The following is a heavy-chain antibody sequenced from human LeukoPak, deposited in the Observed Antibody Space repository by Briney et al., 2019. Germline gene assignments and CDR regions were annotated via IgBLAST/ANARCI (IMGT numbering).Heavy chain of an antibody. CDR3: ARHHRRGYYAVDY. J-gene: IGHJ4*02. D-gene: IGHD6-25*01. Sequence: SETLSLTCTVSGGSISSSDYYWVWIRQPPGRRLEWIVTIYYSGSTYYNPSLKGRVTMAVSTSKNQFSLKLSYVTAADTAVYYCARHHRRGYYAVDYWGQGTLVTVSS. CDR2: IYYSGST. CDR1: GGSISSSDYY. V-gene: IGHV4-39*01.